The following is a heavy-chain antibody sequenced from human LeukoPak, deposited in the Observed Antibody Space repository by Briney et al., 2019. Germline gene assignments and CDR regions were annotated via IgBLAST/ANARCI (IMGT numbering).Heavy chain of an antibody. CDR2: IKQDGSEK. D-gene: IGHD3-10*01. Sequence: GGSLRLPCAASGFTFSSYSMSWVRQAPGKGLEWVANIKQDGSEKYYVGSVKGRFTISRDNAKNSLYLQMNSLRAEDTAVYYCARDRGYGSGTYLYWGQGTLFTVSS. V-gene: IGHV3-7*01. CDR3: ARDRGYGSGTYLY. J-gene: IGHJ4*02. CDR1: GFTFSSYS.